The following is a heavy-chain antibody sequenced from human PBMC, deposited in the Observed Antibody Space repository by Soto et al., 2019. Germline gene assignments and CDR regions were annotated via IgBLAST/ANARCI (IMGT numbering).Heavy chain of an antibody. Sequence: PSETLSLTCAVYGGSFSGYYWSWIRQPPGKGLEWIGEINHSGSTNYNPSLKSRVTISVDTSKNQFSLKLSSVTAADTAVYYCARVAGYCSGGSCYDRLDYWGQGTLVTVSS. V-gene: IGHV4-34*01. CDR1: GGSFSGYY. CDR2: INHSGST. D-gene: IGHD2-15*01. J-gene: IGHJ4*02. CDR3: ARVAGYCSGGSCYDRLDY.